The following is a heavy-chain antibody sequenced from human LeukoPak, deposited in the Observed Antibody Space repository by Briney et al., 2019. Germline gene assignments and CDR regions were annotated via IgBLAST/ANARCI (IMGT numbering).Heavy chain of an antibody. D-gene: IGHD2-2*01. CDR1: GGSFSGYY. J-gene: IGHJ6*03. CDR2: INHSGST. V-gene: IGHV4-34*01. CDR3: ARLNRYCSSTSRSLGCYYYYYMDV. Sequence: SETLSLTCAVYGGSFSGYYWSWIRQPPGKGLEWIGEINHSGSTNYNPSLKSRVTISVDTSKNQFSLKLSSVTAADTAVYYCARLNRYCSSTSRSLGCYYYYYMDVWGKGTTVTISS.